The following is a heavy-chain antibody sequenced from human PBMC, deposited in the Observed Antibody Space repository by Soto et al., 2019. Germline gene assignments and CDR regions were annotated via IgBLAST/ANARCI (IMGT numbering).Heavy chain of an antibody. CDR3: ARRGSTGCVYLDF. V-gene: IGHV3-23*01. Sequence: GWSLRLSCAASGFTFKSYAMNWVRHAPGKGLEWDASTPGSGGSSYYADSVKGRFTISRDNSKNTLYLDLNSLKAEDTAMYYCARRGSTGCVYLDFRGQGT. J-gene: IGHJ4*02. CDR2: TPGSGGSS. D-gene: IGHD2-2*01. CDR1: GFTFKSYA.